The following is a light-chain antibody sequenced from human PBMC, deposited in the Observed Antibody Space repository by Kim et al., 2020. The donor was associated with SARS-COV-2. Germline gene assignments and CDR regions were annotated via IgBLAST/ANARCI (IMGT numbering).Light chain of an antibody. J-gene: IGLJ2*01. V-gene: IGLV3-21*04. CDR1: TIGSKS. CDR3: QVWDSSSDHVV. Sequence: APGRTARITLGGNTIGSKSVHWYQPEPGQAPVLVIYYDSDRPSGIPERFSGSNSGNTATLTISRVEAGDEADYYCQVWDSSSDHVVFGGGTQLTVL. CDR2: YDS.